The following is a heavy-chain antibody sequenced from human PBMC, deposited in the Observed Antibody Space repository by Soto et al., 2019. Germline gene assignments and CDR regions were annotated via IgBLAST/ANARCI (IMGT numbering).Heavy chain of an antibody. CDR2: INAGNGDT. D-gene: IGHD5-12*01. Sequence: QVQLVQSGAEMKKPGASVKLSCKTSGINYNTYAIHWVRQAPGQGLEWMGWINAGNGDTRYSQNFQGRVTLTRDTSVSTVYMALDSLKSEDTGVYYCARAISGYVTWGQGTLVTVSS. CDR1: GINYNTYA. J-gene: IGHJ4*02. V-gene: IGHV1-3*01. CDR3: ARAISGYVT.